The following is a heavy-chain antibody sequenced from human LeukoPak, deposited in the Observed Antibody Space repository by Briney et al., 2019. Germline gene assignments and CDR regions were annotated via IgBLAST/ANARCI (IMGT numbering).Heavy chain of an antibody. CDR3: ARGVSRAFDY. Sequence: GGSLRLSCAASGFIFNSYSMNWVRQAPGKGLEWVSYISSSGGTIYYADSVKGRFTISGDNAKNSLYLQMNSLRDEDTAVYYCARGVSRAFDYWGQGTLVTVSS. J-gene: IGHJ4*02. CDR1: GFIFNSYS. V-gene: IGHV3-48*02. D-gene: IGHD6-13*01. CDR2: ISSSGGTI.